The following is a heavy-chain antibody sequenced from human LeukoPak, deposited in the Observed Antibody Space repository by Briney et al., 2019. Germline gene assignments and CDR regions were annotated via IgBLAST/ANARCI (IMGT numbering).Heavy chain of an antibody. D-gene: IGHD4-17*01. CDR2: ISAYNGNT. CDR1: GYTFTTYG. CDR3: AGDSYAYYGDYTPYYYYGMDV. V-gene: IGHV1-18*01. J-gene: IGHJ6*02. Sequence: GASVKVSCKASGYTFTTYGFSWVRQAPGQGLEWMGWISAYNGNTNYAQKLQGRVTMTTDTSTSTAYMELRSLRSDDTAVYYCAGDSYAYYGDYTPYYYYGMDVWGQGTTVTVSS.